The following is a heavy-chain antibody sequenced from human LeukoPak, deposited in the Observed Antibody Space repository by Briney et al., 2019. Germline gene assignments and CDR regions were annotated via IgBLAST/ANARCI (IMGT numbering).Heavy chain of an antibody. V-gene: IGHV4-59*01. CDR1: DGSINSYY. Sequence: SETLSLTCSVSDGSINSYYWNWIRRPPGKGLEWIGYIYYNGNTNYSPSLKSRVTMSVDTSKNLFSLKVSSVTAADTAVYYCARGRSSYYGMDVWGQGTTVTVSS. J-gene: IGHJ6*02. CDR3: ARGRSSYYGMDV. D-gene: IGHD1-26*01. CDR2: IYYNGNT.